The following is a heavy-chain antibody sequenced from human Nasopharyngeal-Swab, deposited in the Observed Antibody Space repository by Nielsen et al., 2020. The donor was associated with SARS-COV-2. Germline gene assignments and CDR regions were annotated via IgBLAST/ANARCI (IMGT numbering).Heavy chain of an antibody. V-gene: IGHV2-5*02. J-gene: IGHJ5*02. Sequence: WIRQPPGKALEWLALIYWDDDKRYSPSLKSRFTISKDTSKSQVVLTMTNMDPVDTATYYCARTWAVAGGFDPWGQGTLVTVSS. CDR3: ARTWAVAGGFDP. D-gene: IGHD6-19*01. CDR2: IYWDDDK.